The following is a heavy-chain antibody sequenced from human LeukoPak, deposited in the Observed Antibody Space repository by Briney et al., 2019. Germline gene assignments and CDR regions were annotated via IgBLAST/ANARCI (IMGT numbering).Heavy chain of an antibody. D-gene: IGHD6-13*01. CDR1: GFTFSSYA. V-gene: IGHV3-30-3*01. J-gene: IGHJ5*02. CDR2: ISYDGSNK. CDR3: AREYIAAAGSWFDP. Sequence: GGSLRLSCAASGFTFSSYAMHWVRQAPGKGLEWVAVISYDGSNKYYADSVKGRFTISRDNSKNTLYLQMNSLRAEDTAVYYCAREYIAAAGSWFDPWGQGTLVTVSS.